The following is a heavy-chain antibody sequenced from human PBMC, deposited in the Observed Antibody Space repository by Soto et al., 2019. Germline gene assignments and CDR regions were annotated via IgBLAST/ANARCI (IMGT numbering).Heavy chain of an antibody. CDR1: GASISSEQY. J-gene: IGHJ4*02. V-gene: IGHV4-4*02. Sequence: QMQLQESGPGLVKASETLSLTCAVSGASISSEQYWTWVRQPPGKGLEWIGDIHHSGSTNNNPSLRSRLIMSGDTSKNQFSLNLNSVTAADTAVYYCARSFGWYAIDQWGQGTLVTVSS. CDR3: ARSFGWYAIDQ. CDR2: IHHSGST. D-gene: IGHD6-19*01.